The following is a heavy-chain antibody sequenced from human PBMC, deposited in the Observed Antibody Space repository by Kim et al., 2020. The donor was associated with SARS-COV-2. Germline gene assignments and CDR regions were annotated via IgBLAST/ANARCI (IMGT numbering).Heavy chain of an antibody. V-gene: IGHV4-39*01. CDR3: ASQALGELSFNFDY. J-gene: IGHJ4*02. D-gene: IGHD3-16*02. Sequence: SETLSLTCTVSGGSISSSSYYWGWIRQPPGKGLEWIGSIYYSGSTYYNPSLKSRVTISVDTSKNQFSLNLSSVTAADTAVFYCASQALGELSFNFDYWGQGTLVTVSS. CDR2: IYYSGST. CDR1: GGSISSSSYY.